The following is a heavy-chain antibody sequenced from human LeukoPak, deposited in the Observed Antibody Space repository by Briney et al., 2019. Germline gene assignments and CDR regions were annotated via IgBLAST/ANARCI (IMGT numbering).Heavy chain of an antibody. CDR3: ARANPPDYVWGSHRYLYFDY. CDR2: IYYSGST. J-gene: IGHJ4*02. D-gene: IGHD3-16*02. CDR1: GGSISSGGYY. Sequence: PSQTLSLTCTVSGGSISSGGYYWSWIRQHPGKGLEWIGYIYYSGSTYYNPSLKSRVTISVDTSKNQFSLKLSSVTAADTAVYYCARANPPDYVWGSHRYLYFDYWGQGTLVTVSS. V-gene: IGHV4-31*03.